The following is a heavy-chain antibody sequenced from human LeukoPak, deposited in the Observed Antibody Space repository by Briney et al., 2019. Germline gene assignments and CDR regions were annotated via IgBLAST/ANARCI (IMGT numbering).Heavy chain of an antibody. Sequence: ASVKVSCKASGYTFTRYAMHWVRQAPGQRLEWMGWINAGNGNTKYSQKFQGRVTITRDTSASTAYMELSSLRSEDTAVYYCARDALYDFWSGENWFDPWGQGTLVTVSS. CDR1: GYTFTRYA. J-gene: IGHJ5*02. CDR3: ARDALYDFWSGENWFDP. V-gene: IGHV1-3*01. CDR2: INAGNGNT. D-gene: IGHD3-3*01.